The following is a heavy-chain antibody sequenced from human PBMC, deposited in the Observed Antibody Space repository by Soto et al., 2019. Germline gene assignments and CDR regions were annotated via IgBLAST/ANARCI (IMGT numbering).Heavy chain of an antibody. V-gene: IGHV3-30-3*01. J-gene: IGHJ5*02. D-gene: IGHD7-27*01. CDR2: ISDDGNNK. CDR3: ARDSKNVRTSWPNWAFTWFDP. Sequence: GGSLRLSCAASGFTFSDHNMHWVRQTPGKWLEWVAIISDDGNNKIYADSVKGRFTISRDNSKNTLYLQVDSLRGEDTAAYYCARDSKNVRTSWPNWAFTWFDPWGQGTLVTVS. CDR1: GFTFSDHN.